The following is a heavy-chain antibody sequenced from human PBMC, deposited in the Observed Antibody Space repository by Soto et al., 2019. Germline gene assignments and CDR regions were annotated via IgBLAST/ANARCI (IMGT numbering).Heavy chain of an antibody. CDR2: TYYSGST. V-gene: IGHV4-30-4*01. J-gene: IGHJ5*02. Sequence: QVQLQESGPGLVKPSQTLSLTCTVSGGSISSGDYYWSWIRQPPGKGLGWIGYTYYSGSTYYNPSLKSRVTISVDTSKNQFSLKLSSVTAADTAVYYCARVGDYYGWVDPWGQGTLVTVSS. D-gene: IGHD4-17*01. CDR1: GGSISSGDYY. CDR3: ARVGDYYGWVDP.